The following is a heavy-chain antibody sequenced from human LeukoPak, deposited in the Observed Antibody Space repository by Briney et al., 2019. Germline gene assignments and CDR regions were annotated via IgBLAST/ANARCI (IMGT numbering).Heavy chain of an antibody. CDR1: GYTFSGYY. Sequence: ASVRVSCKASGYTFSGYYMHWVRQAPGQGLEWMGWINPNTGGTNYAQKFQGRVTMTRDTSISTTYMELSRLRSDDTAVYYCASQPYYFDSSGYYDYWGQGTLVTVSS. CDR2: INPNTGGT. D-gene: IGHD3-22*01. V-gene: IGHV1-2*02. CDR3: ASQPYYFDSSGYYDY. J-gene: IGHJ4*02.